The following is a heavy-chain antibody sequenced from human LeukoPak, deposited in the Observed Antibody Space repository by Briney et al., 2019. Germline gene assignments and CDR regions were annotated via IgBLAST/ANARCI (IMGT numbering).Heavy chain of an antibody. V-gene: IGHV3-13*01. J-gene: IGHJ4*02. Sequence: GRSLRLSCTASGFTLGGHDMHWVRQTTRDGLEWVAAVSAGHHAFYAGSVKGRFNVSREDAKNSLYLQMNSLRAGDTAVYYCVREARGYHYTYFDYWGQGSLVTVPS. CDR2: VSAGHHA. CDR1: GFTLGGHD. D-gene: IGHD5-18*01. CDR3: VREARGYHYTYFDY.